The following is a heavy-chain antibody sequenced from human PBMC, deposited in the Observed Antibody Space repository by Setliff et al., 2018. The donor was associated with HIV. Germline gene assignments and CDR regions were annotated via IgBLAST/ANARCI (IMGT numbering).Heavy chain of an antibody. CDR2: ISAYNGNT. V-gene: IGHV1-18*01. D-gene: IGHD6-19*01. CDR3: ARGDEEWLAPGAFDI. J-gene: IGHJ3*02. CDR1: GYTFTSYG. Sequence: ASVKVSCKASGYTFTSYGMSWVRQAPGQGLEWMGWISAYNGNTHYAQKLQGRVTMTTDTSTSTAYMELRSLRSDDTAVYYCARGDEEWLAPGAFDIWGQGTVVTVSS.